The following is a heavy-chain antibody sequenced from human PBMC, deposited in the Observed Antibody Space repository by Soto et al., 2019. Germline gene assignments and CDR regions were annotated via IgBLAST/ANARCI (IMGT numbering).Heavy chain of an antibody. V-gene: IGHV3-74*02. CDR2: INSDGSST. D-gene: IGHD4-17*01. CDR3: ASPKRGAVTLDY. CDR1: GFTFSDYY. Sequence: VQLVESGGGLVKPGGSLRLSCAASGFTFSDYYMSWIRQAPGKGLEWVSRINSDGSSTSYADSVKGRFTISRDNAKNTLYLQMNSLRAEDTAVYYCASPKRGAVTLDYWGQGTLVTVSS. J-gene: IGHJ4*02.